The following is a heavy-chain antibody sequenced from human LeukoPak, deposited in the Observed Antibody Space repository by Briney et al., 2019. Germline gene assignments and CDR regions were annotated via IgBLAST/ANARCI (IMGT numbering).Heavy chain of an antibody. D-gene: IGHD2/OR15-2a*01. J-gene: IGHJ6*02. CDR1: GGSMTNLY. V-gene: IGHV4-59*12. CDR2: IYDSGST. Sequence: SETLSLTCSVSGGSMTNLYWTWIRQPPGKGLEWIGDIYDSGSTRYNTSLESRVTISVDTSKNQFSLKLSSVTAADTAVYYCAKGGNTNFYYGDVWGQGTTITVSS. CDR3: AKGGNTNFYYGDV.